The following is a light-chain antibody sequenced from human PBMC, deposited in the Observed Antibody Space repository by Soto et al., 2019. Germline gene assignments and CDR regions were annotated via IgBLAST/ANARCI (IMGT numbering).Light chain of an antibody. J-gene: IGLJ3*02. V-gene: IGLV2-14*01. CDR3: TSYTVRKSWV. CDR2: EVT. Sequence: QSVLTQPASVSGSPGQSITISCTGTSSDVGGYNYVSWYQQYPGTAPKLIIYEVTNRPSGVSDRFSGSKSGNTASLTISGLQPEDEADYYCTSYTVRKSWVFGGGTKVTVL. CDR1: SSDVGGYNY.